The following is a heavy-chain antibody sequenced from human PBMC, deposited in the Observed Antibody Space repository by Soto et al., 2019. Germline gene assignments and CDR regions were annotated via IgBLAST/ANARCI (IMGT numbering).Heavy chain of an antibody. Sequence: PSETLSLTCTVSRGSISSSSYYWGWIRQPPGKGWEVIESIYYSGCTYYIPSLMCRVTISVDTYGNLCSVKLSSVTAADTAVYYCARLSLRYFDWLDDDDWGHGTLVTVSS. CDR2: IYYSGCT. D-gene: IGHD3-9*01. CDR1: RGSISSSSYY. V-gene: IGHV4-39*01. J-gene: IGHJ1*01. CDR3: ARLSLRYFDWLDDDD.